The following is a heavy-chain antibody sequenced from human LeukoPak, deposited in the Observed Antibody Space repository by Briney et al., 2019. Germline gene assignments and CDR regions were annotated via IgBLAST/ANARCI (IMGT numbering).Heavy chain of an antibody. CDR2: ISTDTGNP. CDR3: ARGQQLSDY. Sequence: ASVKVSCKTSGYTFTSYGVYWVRQAPGQGLEWMGWISTDTGNPTYAQGFTGRFVFSLDISVSTSYLQITSLKAEDTAVYYCARGQQLSDYWGQGTLVTVSS. J-gene: IGHJ4*02. D-gene: IGHD6-13*01. CDR1: GYTFTSYG. V-gene: IGHV7-4-1*02.